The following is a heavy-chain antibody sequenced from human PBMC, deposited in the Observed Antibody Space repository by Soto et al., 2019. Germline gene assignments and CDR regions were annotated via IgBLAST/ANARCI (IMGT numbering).Heavy chain of an antibody. D-gene: IGHD5-12*01. CDR1: GVSISSSY. CDR3: ARGGNRYSNTAPGVGGFGF. J-gene: IGHJ4*02. V-gene: IGHV4-59*01. CDR2: IYYTGTT. Sequence: PSETLSLTCTVSGVSISSSYWSWIRQSPGTGLEWIGYIYYTGTTNYNPSLKRRVTISLDTAKNQFSLNVNSLTTADTAVYFCARGGNRYSNTAPGVGGFGFWGQGTLVTVSS.